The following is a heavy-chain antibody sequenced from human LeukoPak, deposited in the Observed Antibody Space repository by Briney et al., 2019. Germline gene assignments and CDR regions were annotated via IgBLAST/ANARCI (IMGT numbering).Heavy chain of an antibody. CDR1: GYTFTGYY. J-gene: IGHJ4*02. V-gene: IGHV1-2*02. Sequence: ASVKVSCKASGYTFTGYYIHWVRQAPGQGLEWMGWINPNSGDTNYAQKFQGRVTMTRDTSISTAYMELRRLRSDDRAVYYCARGLPTIVVVITTGDFDSWGQGTLVTVSS. D-gene: IGHD3-22*01. CDR2: INPNSGDT. CDR3: ARGLPTIVVVITTGDFDS.